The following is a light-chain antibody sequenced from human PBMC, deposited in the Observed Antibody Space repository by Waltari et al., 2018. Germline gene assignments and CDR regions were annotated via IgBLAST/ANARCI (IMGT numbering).Light chain of an antibody. V-gene: IGLV1-47*01. Sequence: QSVLTQPPSASGTPGQRVTISCSGSSSNLGSNYVYWYQQFPGTTPKLLIYRSNQRPSGVPDRFSGSKSGTSASLAISGLRSEDEADYYCSSWDDILTGPIFGGGTKLTVL. CDR2: RSN. CDR3: SSWDDILTGPI. J-gene: IGLJ2*01. CDR1: SSNLGSNY.